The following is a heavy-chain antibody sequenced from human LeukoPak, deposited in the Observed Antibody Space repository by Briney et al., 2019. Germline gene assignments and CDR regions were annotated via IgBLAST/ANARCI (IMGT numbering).Heavy chain of an antibody. CDR1: GFTFDDYG. CDR2: INWNGGST. J-gene: IGHJ4*02. Sequence: TGGCLRLSCAASGFTFDDYGMSWVRQAPGKGLEWVSGINWNGGSTYYADSVKGRFTISRDNSKNTLYLQMNSLRAEDTAVYYCAKDEDYYDSSDTVGYWGQGTLVTVSS. V-gene: IGHV3-23*01. D-gene: IGHD3-22*01. CDR3: AKDEDYYDSSDTVGY.